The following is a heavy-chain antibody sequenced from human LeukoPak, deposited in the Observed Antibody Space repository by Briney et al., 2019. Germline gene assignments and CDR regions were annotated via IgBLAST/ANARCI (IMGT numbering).Heavy chain of an antibody. Sequence: SETLSLTCTVSGGSISSSSYYWSWIRQPPGKGLEWIGYIYYSGSTNYNPSLKSRVTISVDTSKNHFSLKLSSVTAADTAVYYCAGASSGWYWNFDYWGQGTLVTVSS. V-gene: IGHV4-61*03. CDR2: IYYSGST. J-gene: IGHJ4*02. CDR3: AGASSGWYWNFDY. D-gene: IGHD6-19*01. CDR1: GGSISSSSYY.